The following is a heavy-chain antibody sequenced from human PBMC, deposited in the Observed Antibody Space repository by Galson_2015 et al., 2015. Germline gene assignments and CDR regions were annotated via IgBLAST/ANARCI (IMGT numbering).Heavy chain of an antibody. CDR3: AKDRQLYFDFLTGRGSSDS. CDR1: GFTFSNFA. J-gene: IGHJ4*02. D-gene: IGHD3-9*01. V-gene: IGHV3-23*01. Sequence: SLRLSCAASGFTFSNFAMSWVRQAPGKGLEWVSGISYTGGTTYYADFVKGRFTVSRDNSKNTLSLLLNSLRAEDTAVYYCAKDRQLYFDFLTGRGSSDSWGQGTLDTVSS. CDR2: ISYTGGTT.